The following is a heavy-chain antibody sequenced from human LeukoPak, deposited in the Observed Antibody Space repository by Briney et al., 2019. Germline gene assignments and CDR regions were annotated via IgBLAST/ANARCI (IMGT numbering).Heavy chain of an antibody. D-gene: IGHD1-1*01. CDR2: IRSKAYGETA. V-gene: IGHV3-49*03. CDR1: GFTFGDYA. Sequence: QAGGSLRLSCTASGFTFGDYAMSWISQAPGKGLEWVGFIRSKAYGETADYAASVKGRFTISRDDSKAIAYLQMNSLKTEDTAVYHCTRDRGAYNLYDYWGQGTLVTVSS. CDR3: TRDRGAYNLYDY. J-gene: IGHJ4*02.